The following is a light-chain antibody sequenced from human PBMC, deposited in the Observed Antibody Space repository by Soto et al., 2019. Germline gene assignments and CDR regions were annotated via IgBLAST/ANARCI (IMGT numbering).Light chain of an antibody. Sequence: ELTQPPSVSVSPGQTASITCSGDKLGDKYACWYQQKPGQSPVLVIYQDSKRPSGIPERFSGSNSGNTATLTISGTQAMDEADYYCQAWDSSTLYVFGTGTKLTVL. J-gene: IGLJ1*01. V-gene: IGLV3-1*01. CDR2: QDS. CDR3: QAWDSSTLYV. CDR1: KLGDKY.